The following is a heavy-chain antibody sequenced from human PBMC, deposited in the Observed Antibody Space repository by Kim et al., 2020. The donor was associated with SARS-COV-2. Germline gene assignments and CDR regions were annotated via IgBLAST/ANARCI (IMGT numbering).Heavy chain of an antibody. CDR3: AKDRAGGVGY. Sequence: STYYADSVKGRFTISRDNSKNSLYLQMNSLRTEDTALYYCAKDRAGGVGYWGQGTLVTVSS. J-gene: IGHJ4*02. CDR2: ST. D-gene: IGHD2-8*02. V-gene: IGHV3-43*01.